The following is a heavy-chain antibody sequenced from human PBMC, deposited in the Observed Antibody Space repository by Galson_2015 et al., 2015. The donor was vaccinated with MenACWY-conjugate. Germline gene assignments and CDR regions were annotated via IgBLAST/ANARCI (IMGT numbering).Heavy chain of an antibody. J-gene: IGHJ6*02. D-gene: IGHD3-22*01. CDR2: INHSGST. V-gene: IGHV4-34*01. Sequence: SETLSLTCAVYGGSFSGYYWSWIRQPPGKGLEWIGEINHSGSTNYNPSLKSRVTISVDTSKNQFSLKLSSVTAADTAVYYCARDEYYYDSSGYYPTKDYYYYYGMDVWGQGTTVTVSS. CDR1: GGSFSGYY. CDR3: ARDEYYYDSSGYYPTKDYYYYYGMDV.